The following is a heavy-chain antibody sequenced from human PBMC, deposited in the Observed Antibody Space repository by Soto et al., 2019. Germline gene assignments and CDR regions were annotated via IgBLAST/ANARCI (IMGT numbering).Heavy chain of an antibody. Sequence: QVHLVQSGAEVKKPGASVNVSCKTSGYTFTRNGISWVRQAPGQGLEWMGWISPNTGNIKYAQKLQGRVIMTTETSPSTAYMELRSRRSDDTAVYYCVTDRDSNSGPSRDFWGPGTTVTVSS. D-gene: IGHD3-22*01. J-gene: IGHJ6*02. V-gene: IGHV1-18*01. CDR3: VTDRDSNSGPSRDF. CDR1: GYTFTRNG. CDR2: ISPNTGNI.